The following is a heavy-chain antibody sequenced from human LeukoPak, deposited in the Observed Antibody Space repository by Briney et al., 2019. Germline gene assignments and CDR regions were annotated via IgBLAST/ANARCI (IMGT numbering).Heavy chain of an antibody. CDR1: GFTFSTCD. D-gene: IGHD3-10*01. Sequence: GGSLKLSCAASGFTFSTCDVNWVRQAPGKGLEWVSYMSTSGSTIYYADSVKGRFTISRDNSKNTMYLQMDSLRAEDTAVYYCARVVSYYGSSYRLLDLWGRGTLVTVSS. V-gene: IGHV3-48*03. CDR2: MSTSGSTI. CDR3: ARVVSYYGSSYRLLDL. J-gene: IGHJ2*01.